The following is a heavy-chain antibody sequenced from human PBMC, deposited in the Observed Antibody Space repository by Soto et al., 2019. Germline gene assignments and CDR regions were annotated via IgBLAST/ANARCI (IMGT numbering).Heavy chain of an antibody. CDR1: GFTFSSYS. V-gene: IGHV3-21*01. CDR3: ARDSAHSTVADHYYYGMAV. J-gene: IGHJ6*02. Sequence: PGGSLRLSCAASGFTFSSYSMNWVRQAPGKGLEWVSSISSSNSYIYYADSVKGRFTISRDNAKNSLYLQMNSLRADDTAVYYCARDSAHSTVADHYYYGMAVWGQGTTVTVSS. D-gene: IGHD6-19*01. CDR2: ISSSNSYI.